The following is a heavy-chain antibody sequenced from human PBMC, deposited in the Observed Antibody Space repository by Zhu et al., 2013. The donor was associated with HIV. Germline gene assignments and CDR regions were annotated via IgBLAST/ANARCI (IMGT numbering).Heavy chain of an antibody. V-gene: IGHV1-18*01. CDR2: ISIYNGDT. J-gene: IGHJ3*02. Sequence: QVQLVQSGAEVKEPGASLKVSCKAPGHTFTTYGISWVRQAPGQGLEWMGWISIYNGDTKYTQKFQGRVTVTRDTSTNTAYMELTSLRSDDTAVYYCARDWHDVPFGAFDIWGQGTMVTVSS. CDR3: ARDWHDVPFGAFDI. CDR1: GHTFTTYG. D-gene: IGHD1-1*01.